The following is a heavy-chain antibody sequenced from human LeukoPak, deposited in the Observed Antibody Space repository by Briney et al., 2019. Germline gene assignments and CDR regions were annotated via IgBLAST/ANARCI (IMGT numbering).Heavy chain of an antibody. CDR1: GGSFSGYY. J-gene: IGHJ6*03. CDR3: ARYAGHSHYMDV. Sequence: SETLSLTCAVYGGSFSGYYWNWIRQPPGKGLEWIGGINHSGSTNYNPSLKSRVTLSVDTSKNQFSLNLSSVTAADTAVYYCARYAGHSHYMDVWGKGTTVTISS. CDR2: INHSGST. V-gene: IGHV4-34*01. D-gene: IGHD2-15*01.